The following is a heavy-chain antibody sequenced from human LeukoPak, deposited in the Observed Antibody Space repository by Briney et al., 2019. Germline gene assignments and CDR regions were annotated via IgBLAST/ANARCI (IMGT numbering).Heavy chain of an antibody. Sequence: PSETLSLTCTVSGGSISSYYWSWIRQPPGKGLEWIGYIYYSGSTNYNPSLKSRVSISVDTSKNQFSLKLSSVTGADTAVYYCTRGSIAYYYMDVWGKGTTVTISS. CDR3: TRGSIAYYYMDV. CDR2: IYYSGST. CDR1: GGSISSYY. D-gene: IGHD3-22*01. V-gene: IGHV4-59*01. J-gene: IGHJ6*03.